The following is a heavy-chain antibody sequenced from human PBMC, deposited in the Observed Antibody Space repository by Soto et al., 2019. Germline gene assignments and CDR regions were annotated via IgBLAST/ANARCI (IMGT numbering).Heavy chain of an antibody. CDR3: ARLPYDILTGYSYYYYYGMDV. J-gene: IGHJ6*02. CDR2: IYYSGST. D-gene: IGHD3-9*01. V-gene: IGHV4-39*01. Sequence: PWETLSLTCTVSGGSISSSSYYWGWIRQPPGKGLEWIGSIYYSGSTYYNPSLKSRVTISVDTSKNQFSLKLSSVTAADTAVYYCARLPYDILTGYSYYYYYGMDVWGQGTTVTVSS. CDR1: GGSISSSSYY.